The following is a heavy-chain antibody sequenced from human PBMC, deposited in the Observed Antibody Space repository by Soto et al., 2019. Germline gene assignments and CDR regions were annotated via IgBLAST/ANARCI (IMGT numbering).Heavy chain of an antibody. CDR2: INPSGGST. V-gene: IGHV1-46*01. J-gene: IGHJ4*02. Sequence: ASVKVSCKASGYTFTSYYMHWVRQAPGQGLEWMGIINPSGGSTSYAQKFQGRVTMTRDTSTSTVYMELSSLRSEDTAVYYCARDVRVVPAANGFDYWGQGTLVTVSS. CDR3: ARDVRVVPAANGFDY. CDR1: GYTFTSYY. D-gene: IGHD2-2*01.